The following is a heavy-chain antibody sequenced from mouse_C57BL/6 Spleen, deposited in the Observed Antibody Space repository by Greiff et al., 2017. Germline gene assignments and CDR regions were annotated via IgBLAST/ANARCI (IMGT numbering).Heavy chain of an antibody. Sequence: VQLQQPGAELVKPGASVKMSCTASGFTFTSYWITWVQQRPGQGLEWIGDIYPGSGSTYYNEKFKSKATLTVDTSTSTAYMQLSSLTSEDSAVYYCARSEFSNYRYFDYWGQGTTLTVSS. J-gene: IGHJ2*01. CDR1: GFTFTSYW. D-gene: IGHD2-5*01. CDR2: IYPGSGST. CDR3: ARSEFSNYRYFDY. V-gene: IGHV1-55*01.